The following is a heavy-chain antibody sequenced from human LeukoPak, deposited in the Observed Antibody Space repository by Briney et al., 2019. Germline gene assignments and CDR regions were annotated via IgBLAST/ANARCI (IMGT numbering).Heavy chain of an antibody. V-gene: IGHV4-30-4*08. D-gene: IGHD4-23*01. CDR1: GGSISSGGYY. Sequence: SETLSLTCTVSGGSISSGGYYWSWIRQHPGKGLEWMGYIYYTGSTYHNPSLKSRITTSVDTSKNQFSLKLSSVTAADTAVYYCARGFDYGGNFDVWGQGTMVTVSS. CDR3: ARGFDYGGNFDV. J-gene: IGHJ3*01. CDR2: IYYTGST.